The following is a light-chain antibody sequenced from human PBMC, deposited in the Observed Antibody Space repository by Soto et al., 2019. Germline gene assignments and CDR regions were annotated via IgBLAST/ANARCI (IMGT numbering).Light chain of an antibody. J-gene: IGKJ5*01. CDR1: QSVSNNY. CDR2: GAS. V-gene: IGKV3-20*01. Sequence: EIVLTQSPGTLSLSPGERAALSCRASQSVSNNYLAWYQQKPGQPPRLLIYGASSRATGIPDRFSGSGSGTDFTLTISRLEPEDFAVYYCQQYGTSPRSITFGQGTRLEIK. CDR3: QQYGTSPRSIT.